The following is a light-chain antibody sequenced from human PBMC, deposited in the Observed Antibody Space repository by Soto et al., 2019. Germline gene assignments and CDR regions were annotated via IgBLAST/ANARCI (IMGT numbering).Light chain of an antibody. CDR1: SSNIGSNT. CDR3: AAWDDSLSGFYI. V-gene: IGLV1-44*01. Sequence: QPVLTQPPSASGTPGQRVTISCSGSSSNIGSNTVNWYQQLPGTAPKVLIYSNNERPSGVPDRFSGSKSGTSASLAISGLQSDDEAEYYCAAWDDSLSGFYIFGSGTKLT. J-gene: IGLJ1*01. CDR2: SNN.